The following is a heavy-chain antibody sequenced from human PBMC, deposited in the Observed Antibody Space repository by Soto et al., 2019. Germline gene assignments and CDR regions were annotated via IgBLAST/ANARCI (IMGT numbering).Heavy chain of an antibody. CDR2: IYKSATT. J-gene: IGHJ5*01. Sequence: TLSLTCSVSGDSISSVDYFWAWIRQPPGQALEYIGYIYKSATTYYNPSFESRVAISLDTSKSQFSLNVTSVTAADTAVYFCARGRYCINGRCFPNWFDSWGQGTLVTVSS. D-gene: IGHD2-8*01. CDR3: ARGRYCINGRCFPNWFDS. V-gene: IGHV4-30-4*01. CDR1: GDSISSVDYF.